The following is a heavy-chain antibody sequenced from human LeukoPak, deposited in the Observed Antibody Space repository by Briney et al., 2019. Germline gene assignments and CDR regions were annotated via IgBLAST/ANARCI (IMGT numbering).Heavy chain of an antibody. CDR1: GGTFSSYA. D-gene: IGHD2-21*02. V-gene: IGHV1-69*04. CDR2: IIPILSIA. J-gene: IGHJ4*02. CDR3: ARVYCGGDCALYFDY. Sequence: SVKVSCKASGGTFSSYAISWVRQAPGQGLEWMGRIIPILSIANYAQKFQGRVTITADKSTSTAYMELSSLRSEDTAVYYCARVYCGGDCALYFDYWGQGTLVTVSS.